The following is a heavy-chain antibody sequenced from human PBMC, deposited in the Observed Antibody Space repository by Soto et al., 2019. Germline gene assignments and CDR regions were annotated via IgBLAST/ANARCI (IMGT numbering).Heavy chain of an antibody. CDR2: IYHSGST. D-gene: IGHD6-13*01. V-gene: IGHV4-4*02. CDR1: VGSISSSNW. CDR3: AALTIAAAATGSYYYYGMDV. J-gene: IGHJ6*02. Sequence: PSETLSLTCAVSVGSISSSNWWSWVRQPPGKGLEWFGEIYHSGSTNYNPSLKSRVTISVDKSKNQFSLKLSSVTAADTAVYYCAALTIAAAATGSYYYYGMDVWGQGTTVTVSS.